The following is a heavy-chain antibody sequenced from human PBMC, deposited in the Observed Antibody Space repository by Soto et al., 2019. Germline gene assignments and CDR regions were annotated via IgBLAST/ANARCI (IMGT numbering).Heavy chain of an antibody. CDR1: GFTFTSSA. Sequence: SVKVSCKASGFTFTSSAVQWVRQARGQRLEWIGWVVVGSGNTNYAQKFQERVTITRDMSTSTAYMELSSLRSEDTAVYYCAATERFGEYGMDVWGQGTTVTVSS. V-gene: IGHV1-58*01. J-gene: IGHJ6*02. CDR3: AATERFGEYGMDV. D-gene: IGHD3-10*01. CDR2: VVVGSGNT.